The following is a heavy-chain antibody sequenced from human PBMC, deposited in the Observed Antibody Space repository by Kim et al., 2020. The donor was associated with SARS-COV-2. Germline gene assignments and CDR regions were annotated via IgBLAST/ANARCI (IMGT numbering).Heavy chain of an antibody. J-gene: IGHJ4*02. CDR3: ARDVESSTFYGSGRY. Sequence: GGSLRLSCAASGFTFSSYSMNWVRQAPGKGLEWVSYISSSSSTIYYADSVKGRFTISRDNAKNSLYLQMNSLRDEDTAVYYCARDVESSTFYGSGRYWGQGTLVTVSS. CDR2: ISSSSSTI. D-gene: IGHD3-10*01. V-gene: IGHV3-48*02. CDR1: GFTFSSYS.